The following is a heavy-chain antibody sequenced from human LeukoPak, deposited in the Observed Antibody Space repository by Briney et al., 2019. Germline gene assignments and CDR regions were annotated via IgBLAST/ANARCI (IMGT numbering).Heavy chain of an antibody. J-gene: IGHJ6*02. Sequence: GGSLRLSCAASGFTFSSYAMSWVRQAPGKGLEGVSAISGSGGSTYYADSVKGRFTISRDNSKNTLYLQMNSLRAEDTAVYYCAKGDRYCSGGSCPYYYYYYGMDVWGQGTTVTVSS. V-gene: IGHV3-23*01. CDR1: GFTFSSYA. D-gene: IGHD2-15*01. CDR2: ISGSGGST. CDR3: AKGDRYCSGGSCPYYYYYYGMDV.